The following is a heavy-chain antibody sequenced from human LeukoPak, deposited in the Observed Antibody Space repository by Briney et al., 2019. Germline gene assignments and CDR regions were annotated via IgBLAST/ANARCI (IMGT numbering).Heavy chain of an antibody. CDR2: INSDGSRR. V-gene: IGHV3-74*01. Sequence: QPGGSLRLTCAASGFPLSNYWMHWVRQVPGGGLLGVERINSDGSRRSYEASVKGRVTISRDNDKNTLYLQMNSLRAEDTAIYYCVRGYYDSSGYYGPYFDYWGQGTLVTVSS. CDR1: GFPLSNYW. J-gene: IGHJ4*02. D-gene: IGHD3-22*01. CDR3: VRGYYDSSGYYGPYFDY.